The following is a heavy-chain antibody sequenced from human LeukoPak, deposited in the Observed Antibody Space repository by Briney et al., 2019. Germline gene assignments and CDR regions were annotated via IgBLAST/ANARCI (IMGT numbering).Heavy chain of an antibody. J-gene: IGHJ6*03. CDR2: IIPIFGTA. Sequence: SVKVSCKASGGTFSSYAISWVRQAPGRGLEWMGGIIPIFGTANYAQKFQGRVTITTDESTSTAYMELSSLRSEDTAVYYCARGLDVRAAGTKYYYYYMDVWGKGTTVTVSS. CDR3: ARGLDVRAAGTKYYYYYMDV. D-gene: IGHD6-13*01. V-gene: IGHV1-69*05. CDR1: GGTFSSYA.